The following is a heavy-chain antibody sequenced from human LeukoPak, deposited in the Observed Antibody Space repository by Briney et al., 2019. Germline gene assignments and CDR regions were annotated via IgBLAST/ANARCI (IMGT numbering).Heavy chain of an antibody. Sequence: GGSLRLSCAASGFTFSSYWMTWVRQAPGKGLEWVANIREDGSEKYYVDSVKGRFTVSRDNAKNSLYLQVNSLRAEDTAVYYCARLNYDFWSASAPTTDY. CDR1: GFTFSSYW. D-gene: IGHD3-3*01. CDR3: ARLNYDFWSASAPTTDY. J-gene: IGHJ6*01. CDR2: IREDGSEK. V-gene: IGHV3-7*01.